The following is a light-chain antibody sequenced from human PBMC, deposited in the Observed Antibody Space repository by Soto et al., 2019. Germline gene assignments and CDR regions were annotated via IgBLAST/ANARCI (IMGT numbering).Light chain of an antibody. Sequence: QPALTQPASVSGSPGQSITISCTGTSSDVGGYNYVSWYQQHPDKAPKLIICEVNNRPSGVSYRFSGSKSGNTASLTISGLQAEDEADYFCSSYTSSRTEVFGTGTKGTVL. J-gene: IGLJ1*01. CDR3: SSYTSSRTEV. CDR1: SSDVGGYNY. CDR2: EVN. V-gene: IGLV2-14*01.